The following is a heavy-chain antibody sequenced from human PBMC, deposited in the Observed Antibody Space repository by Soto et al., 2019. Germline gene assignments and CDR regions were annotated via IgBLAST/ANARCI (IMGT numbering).Heavy chain of an antibody. V-gene: IGHV3-48*01. J-gene: IGHJ6*03. Sequence: GGSLRLSCAASGFSFSRYSMNWVRQAPGKGLEWISYISSSSSTMYYADSVKGRFTISRDNARNSLYLQMNSLRAEDTAVYYCGRAVLSYYMDVWGKGTTVTVSS. CDR2: ISSSSSTM. CDR1: GFSFSRYS. D-gene: IGHD3-16*01. CDR3: GRAVLSYYMDV.